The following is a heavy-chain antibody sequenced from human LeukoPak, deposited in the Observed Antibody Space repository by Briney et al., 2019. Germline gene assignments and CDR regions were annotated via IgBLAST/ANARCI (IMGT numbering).Heavy chain of an antibody. Sequence: GGSLRLSSAASGFTFSSYAMHWVRQAPGKGLEWVAFISYDGSTKYYADSVKGRFTISRDDSKNTLYLQMNSLRAEDTAFYYCARGEAVALSDYWGQGTLVTVSS. V-gene: IGHV3-30-3*01. D-gene: IGHD6-19*01. J-gene: IGHJ4*02. CDR2: ISYDGSTK. CDR1: GFTFSSYA. CDR3: ARGEAVALSDY.